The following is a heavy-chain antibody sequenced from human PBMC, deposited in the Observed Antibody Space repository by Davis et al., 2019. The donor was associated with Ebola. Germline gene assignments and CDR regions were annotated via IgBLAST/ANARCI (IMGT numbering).Heavy chain of an antibody. Sequence: PGGSLRLSCVASGFTFSSYAMHWVRQAPGKGLEWVAVISYDGSNKYYADSVKGRFTISRDNSKNTLYLQMNSLRAEDTAVYYCARATGMDVWGQGTTVTVSS. V-gene: IGHV3-30*04. CDR1: GFTFSSYA. CDR2: ISYDGSNK. J-gene: IGHJ6*02. CDR3: ARATGMDV.